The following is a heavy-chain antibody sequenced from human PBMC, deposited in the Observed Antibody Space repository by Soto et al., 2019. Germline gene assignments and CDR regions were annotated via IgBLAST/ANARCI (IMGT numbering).Heavy chain of an antibody. J-gene: IGHJ4*02. Sequence: ASVKVSCKASGYTFTGYYMHWVRQAPGQRLEWMGWINPNSGGINYAQKFQGWVTMTRDTSISTAYMELSRLRSDDTAVYYCARDGGGYYDSSGYDYWGQGTLVTVSS. V-gene: IGHV1-2*04. CDR1: GYTFTGYY. D-gene: IGHD3-22*01. CDR3: ARDGGGYYDSSGYDY. CDR2: INPNSGGI.